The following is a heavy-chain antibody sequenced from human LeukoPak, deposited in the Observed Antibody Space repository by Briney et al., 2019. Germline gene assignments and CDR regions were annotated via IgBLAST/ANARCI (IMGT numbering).Heavy chain of an antibody. CDR1: SFTVRSNY. V-gene: IGHV3-66*01. CDR3: ARDRVITMVRVPGHYYGMDV. CDR2: IYSGGST. Sequence: PGGSLRLFCTASSFTVRSNYMSWVRQAPGKGLEWVSVIYSGGSTYYADSVNGRFTISRDNSKNTMYLQMNSLRAEDTAVYYCARDRVITMVRVPGHYYGMDVWAKGPRSPSP. J-gene: IGHJ6*02. D-gene: IGHD3-10*01.